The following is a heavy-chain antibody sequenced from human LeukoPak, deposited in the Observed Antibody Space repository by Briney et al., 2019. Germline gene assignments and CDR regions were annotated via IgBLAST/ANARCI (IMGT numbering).Heavy chain of an antibody. J-gene: IGHJ4*02. V-gene: IGHV1-2*02. D-gene: IGHD6-25*01. Sequence: ASVKVSCKASGSMFAGHYRHWMRQAPGQGLEWMGWVSPSNGATKYAQNFQGRVTMTRDTSISAAYMELSDLRSDDTAVYYCAVSVQAAAIPAFDNWGQGTLVTVSS. CDR3: AVSVQAAAIPAFDN. CDR2: VSPSNGAT. CDR1: GSMFAGHY.